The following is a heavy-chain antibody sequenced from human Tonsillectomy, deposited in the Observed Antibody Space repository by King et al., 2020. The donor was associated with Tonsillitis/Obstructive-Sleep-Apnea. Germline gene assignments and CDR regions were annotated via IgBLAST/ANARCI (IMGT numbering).Heavy chain of an antibody. V-gene: IGHV3-30*18. CDR3: AKDPSSYVSGGVYYSGMDA. D-gene: IGHD3-10*02. J-gene: IGHJ6*02. CDR2: ISYDGSKT. CDR1: GFTFSSYS. Sequence: VQLVESGGGVVQPGRSLRLSCAVSGFTFSSYSMHWVRQAPGKGLEWVSVISYDGSKTYYADSVRGRFTISRDDSKNTLYMDMNSLRAEDTGVYYCAKDPSSYVSGGVYYSGMDAWGQGTTVTVSS.